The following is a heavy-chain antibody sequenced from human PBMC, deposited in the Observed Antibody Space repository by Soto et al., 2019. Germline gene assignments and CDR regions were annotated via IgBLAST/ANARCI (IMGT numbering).Heavy chain of an antibody. CDR2: ISYDGSNK. Sequence: GGSLRLSCAASGFTFSSYGMHWVRQAPGKGLEWVAVISYDGSNKYYADSVKGRFTISRDNSKNTLYLQMNSLRAEDTAVYYCAKDPGGSYDFWSGYMDVWGQGTTVTVSS. J-gene: IGHJ6*02. D-gene: IGHD3-3*01. CDR3: AKDPGGSYDFWSGYMDV. CDR1: GFTFSSYG. V-gene: IGHV3-30*18.